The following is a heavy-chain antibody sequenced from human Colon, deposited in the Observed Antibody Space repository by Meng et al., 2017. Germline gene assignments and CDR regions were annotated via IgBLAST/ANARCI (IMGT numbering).Heavy chain of an antibody. V-gene: IGHV1-2*03. CDR1: GINVADYQ. CDR3: ACDQTAPYTGFNY. CDR2: ITPNSGGA. D-gene: IGHD3-16*01. Sequence: QVQLVQAGAEVKKLGASGKVTSKASGINVADYQVYWVLTAPGQGLEWMGRITPNSGGALYTHRFQGRVAMTRDTSINTAYMELSSLTSDDTAVYYCACDQTAPYTGFNYWGQGTLVTVSS. J-gene: IGHJ4*02.